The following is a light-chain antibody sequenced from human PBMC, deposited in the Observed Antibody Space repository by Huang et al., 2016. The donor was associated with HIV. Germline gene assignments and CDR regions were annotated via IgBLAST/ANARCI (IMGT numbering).Light chain of an antibody. J-gene: IGKJ1*01. CDR2: TAA. CDR1: QGISSW. Sequence: DIQMSQSPSSVSASVGDRVTITCRACQGISSWLAWYQQKPGKAPNLLSYTAASLQSGVPSRFSGSGSWTDFTLTIRGLQPEDFATYYCQQANSFPRTFGQGTKVEIK. V-gene: IGKV1-12*01. CDR3: QQANSFPRT.